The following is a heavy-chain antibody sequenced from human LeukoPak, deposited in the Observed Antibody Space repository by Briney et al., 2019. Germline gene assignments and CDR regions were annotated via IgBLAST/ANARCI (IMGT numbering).Heavy chain of an antibody. V-gene: IGHV4-61*02. Sequence: PSETLSLTCTVFGGSISSGSYYWSWIRQPAGKGLEWIGRIYTSGSTNYNPSLKSRVTISVDTSKNQFSLKLSSVTAADTAVCYCARSGDFWSGYNAYYYYYMDVWGKGTTVTVSS. J-gene: IGHJ6*03. D-gene: IGHD3-3*01. CDR1: GGSISSGSYY. CDR2: IYTSGST. CDR3: ARSGDFWSGYNAYYYYYMDV.